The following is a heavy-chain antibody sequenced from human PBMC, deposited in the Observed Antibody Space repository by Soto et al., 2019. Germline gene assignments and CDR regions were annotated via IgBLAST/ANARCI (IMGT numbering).Heavy chain of an antibody. V-gene: IGHV3-23*01. Sequence: EVQLLESGGGLVQPGGSLRLSCAASGFSFSTCAVSWVRQAPGKGLEWVSSISASGDTTHYAESVRVRFTISRDNSRNTLHLQMSSLTAEDTAIYSCAAQATGYFVPFDFWGRGTLVTVSS. J-gene: IGHJ4*02. CDR1: GFSFSTCA. CDR2: ISASGDTT. D-gene: IGHD3-22*01. CDR3: AAQATGYFVPFDF.